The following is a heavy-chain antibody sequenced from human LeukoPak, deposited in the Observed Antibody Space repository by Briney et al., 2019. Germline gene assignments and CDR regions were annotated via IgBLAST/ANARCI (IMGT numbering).Heavy chain of an antibody. CDR3: ARDSYSSGWYEGWFDP. J-gene: IGHJ5*02. D-gene: IGHD6-19*01. CDR2: INPNSGGT. Sequence: GASVKVSCKASGYTFTGYYMHWVRQAPGQGLEWMGWINPNSGGTNYAQKFQGRVTMTRDTSISTAYMELSRLRSDDTAVYYCARDSYSSGWYEGWFDPWGQGTLVTVSS. V-gene: IGHV1-2*02. CDR1: GYTFTGYY.